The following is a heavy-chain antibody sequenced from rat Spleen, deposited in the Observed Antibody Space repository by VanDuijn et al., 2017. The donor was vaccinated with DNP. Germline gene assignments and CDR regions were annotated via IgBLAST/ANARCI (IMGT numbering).Heavy chain of an antibody. J-gene: IGHJ2*01. Sequence: EVQLQESGPGLVKPSQSLSLACSVTDFSTTRNYWGWIRKFPGNKLEWTGHISSNGNTDYTPSPQSRISITRDTAKNQFFLRLDSVTSEDTATYVCARLDTMMFFLTWVPGVKVTVSS. D-gene: IGHD1-12*03. CDR2: ISSNGNT. V-gene: IGHV3-1*01. CDR1: DFSTTRNY. CDR3: ARLDTMMFFLT.